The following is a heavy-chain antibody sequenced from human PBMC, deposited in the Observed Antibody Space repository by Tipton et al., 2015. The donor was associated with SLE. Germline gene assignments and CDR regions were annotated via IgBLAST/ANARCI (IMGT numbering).Heavy chain of an antibody. Sequence: TLSLTCTVSGGSISSGSYYWSWIRQPAGKGLEWIGHIYTSGSTNYNPSLKSRVTISVDTSKNQFYLKLSSVTAADTAVYYCARDPWSTLYYYYGMDVWGQGTTVTVSS. CDR2: IYTSGST. CDR1: GGSISSGSYY. D-gene: IGHD2-2*01. J-gene: IGHJ6*02. V-gene: IGHV4-61*09. CDR3: ARDPWSTLYYYYGMDV.